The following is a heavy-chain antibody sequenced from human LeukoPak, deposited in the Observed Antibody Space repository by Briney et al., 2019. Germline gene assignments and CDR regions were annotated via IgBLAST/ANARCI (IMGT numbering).Heavy chain of an antibody. D-gene: IGHD2-15*01. CDR1: GGSISSGSYY. V-gene: IGHV4-61*02. CDR3: ARGYCSGGSCYSYYYYNYMDV. Sequence: SETLSLTCTVSGGSISSGSYYWSWIRQPAGKGLEWIGRIYTSGSTNYNPSLKSRVTISVDTSKNQFSLKLSSVTAADTAVYYCARGYCSGGSCYSYYYYNYMDVWGKETTVTVSS. J-gene: IGHJ6*03. CDR2: IYTSGST.